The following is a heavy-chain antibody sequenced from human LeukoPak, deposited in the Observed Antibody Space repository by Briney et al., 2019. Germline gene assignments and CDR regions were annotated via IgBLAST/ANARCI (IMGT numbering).Heavy chain of an antibody. CDR1: GFTFSSYA. D-gene: IGHD2-2*01. CDR2: ISGSGGST. CDR3: QGDGASYCSSTSCYLDAFDI. Sequence: TGGSLRLSCAASGFTFSSYAMSWVRQAPGKGLEWVSAISGSGGSTYYADSVKGRFTISRDNSKNTLYLQMNSLRAEDTAVYYCQGDGASYCSSTSCYLDAFDIWGQGTMVTVSS. J-gene: IGHJ3*02. V-gene: IGHV3-23*01.